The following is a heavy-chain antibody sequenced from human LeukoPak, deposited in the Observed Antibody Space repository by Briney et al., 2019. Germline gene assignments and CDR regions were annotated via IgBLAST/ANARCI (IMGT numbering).Heavy chain of an antibody. CDR3: ARVPYGSGSYAVRY. J-gene: IGHJ4*02. D-gene: IGHD3-10*01. CDR2: INPNSGGT. CDR1: GYTFTSYG. V-gene: IGHV1-2*02. Sequence: ASVKVSCKASGYTFTSYGISWVRQAPGQGLEWMGWINPNSGGTNYAQKFQGRVTMTRDTSISTAYMELSRLRSDDTAVYYCARVPYGSGSYAVRYWGQGTLVTVSS.